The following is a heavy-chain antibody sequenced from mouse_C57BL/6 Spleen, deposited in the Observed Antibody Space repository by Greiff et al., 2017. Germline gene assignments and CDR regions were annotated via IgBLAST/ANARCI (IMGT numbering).Heavy chain of an antibody. CDR3: ARTVRNYAMDD. Sequence: QVQLQQPGAELVRPGSSVKLSCKASGYTFTSYWMDWVKQRPGQGLAWIGNIYPSDSETHYNQKFKDKATLTVDKSSSTAYMQLSSLTSEDSAVYYCARTVRNYAMDDWGQGTSVTVSS. CDR2: IYPSDSET. CDR1: GYTFTSYW. V-gene: IGHV1-61*01. J-gene: IGHJ4*01. D-gene: IGHD1-1*01.